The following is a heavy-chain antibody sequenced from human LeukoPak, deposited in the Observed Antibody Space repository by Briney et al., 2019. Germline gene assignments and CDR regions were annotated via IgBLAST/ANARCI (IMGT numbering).Heavy chain of an antibody. Sequence: PGGSLRLSCAASGFTFDDYAMHWVRHAPGKGLEWVSGISWNSGSIGYADSVKGRFTISRDNAKNSLYLQMNSLRAEDTALYYCAKDDSSGYYSNIDYWGQGTLVTVSS. CDR1: GFTFDDYA. J-gene: IGHJ4*02. CDR2: ISWNSGSI. D-gene: IGHD3-22*01. V-gene: IGHV3-9*01. CDR3: AKDDSSGYYSNIDY.